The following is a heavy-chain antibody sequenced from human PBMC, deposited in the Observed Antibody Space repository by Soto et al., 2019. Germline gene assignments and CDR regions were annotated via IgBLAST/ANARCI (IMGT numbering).Heavy chain of an antibody. Sequence: PGESLKISCKGSGYSFTSYWIGWVRQMPGKGLEWMGLIYPGDSDTRYNPSFQGQVTISADKSISTAYLQWSSLKASDTAMYYCAGGGVRGVITRTRDYYGMDVWGQGTTVTVSS. J-gene: IGHJ6*02. CDR2: IYPGDSDT. V-gene: IGHV5-51*01. CDR1: GYSFTSYW. CDR3: AGGGVRGVITRTRDYYGMDV. D-gene: IGHD3-10*01.